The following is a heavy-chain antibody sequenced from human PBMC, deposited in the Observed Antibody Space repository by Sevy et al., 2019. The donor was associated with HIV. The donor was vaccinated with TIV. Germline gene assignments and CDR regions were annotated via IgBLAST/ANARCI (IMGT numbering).Heavy chain of an antibody. D-gene: IGHD1-26*01. J-gene: IGHJ4*02. CDR1: GFTFSSYS. Sequence: GGSLRLSCAASGFTFSSYSMNWVRQAPGKGLEWVSSISSISSYIYYADSVKGRFTISRENAKNSLYLQMNSLRGVDTAVYYCARDLEGAGLSFDYWGQGTLVTVSS. CDR3: ARDLEGAGLSFDY. V-gene: IGHV3-21*01. CDR2: ISSISSYI.